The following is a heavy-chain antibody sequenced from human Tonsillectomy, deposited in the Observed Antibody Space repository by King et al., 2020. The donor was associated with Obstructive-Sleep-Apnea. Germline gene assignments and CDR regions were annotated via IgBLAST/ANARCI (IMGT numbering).Heavy chain of an antibody. CDR2: IDPYSGGT. J-gene: IGHJ4*02. D-gene: IGHD5-12*01. Sequence: QLVQSGAEVKMPGASLNVSCKPSGYTFTGYYIHWVRRAPGQGLEWMGWIDPYSGGTNYAQKFQGRVTMARDTSISTAYMELSSLRSDDTAVYYCARNSGYDYYFDYWGQGTLVTVSS. V-gene: IGHV1-2*02. CDR1: GYTFTGYY. CDR3: ARNSGYDYYFDY.